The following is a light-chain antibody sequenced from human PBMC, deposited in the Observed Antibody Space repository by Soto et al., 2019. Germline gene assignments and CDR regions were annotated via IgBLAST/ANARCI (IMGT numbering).Light chain of an antibody. V-gene: IGLV1-44*01. CDR3: AVWDESLSGMV. CDR2: NNN. J-gene: IGLJ2*01. Sequence: QSALTQPPSASGTPGQRVTISCSGSSSNIETNTVDWYQHLPGTAPKVLIFNNNQRPSGVPDRFSGSKSGTSASLAISGLQSEDEADYYCAVWDESLSGMVFGGGTKLTVL. CDR1: SSNIETNT.